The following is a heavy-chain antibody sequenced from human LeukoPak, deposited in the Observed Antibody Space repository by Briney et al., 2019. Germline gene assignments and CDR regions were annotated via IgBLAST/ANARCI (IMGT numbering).Heavy chain of an antibody. CDR2: IKQDGSQK. D-gene: IGHD6-6*01. J-gene: IGHJ6*03. Sequence: GRSLRLSCAASGFTFSSYGMHWVRQAPGKGLEWVANIKQDGSQKYYVDSVKGRFTISRDNAKNSLSLQMNSLRAEDTAVYYCAGEWQGYSSSRRGDYYYMDVWGKGTTVTVSS. V-gene: IGHV3-7*01. CDR1: GFTFSSYG. CDR3: AGEWQGYSSSRRGDYYYMDV.